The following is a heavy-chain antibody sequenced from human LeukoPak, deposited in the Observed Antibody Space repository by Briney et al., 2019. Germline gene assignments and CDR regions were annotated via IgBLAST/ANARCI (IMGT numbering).Heavy chain of an antibody. CDR1: GGSLSRYY. Sequence: SETLSLTCTVSGGSLSRYYRSWIRQPPGKGLEWVGYIYYSGSTNYNTSLKSRVTISVYTSKNQFSLKLSSVTAADTAVFYCVRDAAHGFAPAWGQGTLVTVSS. CDR2: IYYSGST. V-gene: IGHV4-59*01. J-gene: IGHJ5*02. CDR3: VRDAAHGFAPA. D-gene: IGHD2-15*01.